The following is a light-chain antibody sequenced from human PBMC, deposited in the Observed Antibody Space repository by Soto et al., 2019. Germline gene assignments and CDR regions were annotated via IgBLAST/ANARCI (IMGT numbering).Light chain of an antibody. J-gene: IGLJ1*01. V-gene: IGLV2-11*01. CDR1: SSDVGGYNY. Sequence: QSALTQPRSVSGSPGQSVTISCTGTSSDVGGYNYVSWYQQFPDKAPKLMIYDVSKRPSGVPDRFSGSKSGNTASLAISGLNADDEDDYYCCSSTGNSTRVFGPGTKLTV. CDR2: DVS. CDR3: CSSTGNSTRV.